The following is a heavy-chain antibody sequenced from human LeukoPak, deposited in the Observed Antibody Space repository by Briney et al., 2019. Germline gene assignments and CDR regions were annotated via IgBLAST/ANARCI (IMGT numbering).Heavy chain of an antibody. Sequence: SVKVSCKASGGTFISYAISWVRQAPGQGLEWMGGIIPIFGTANYAQKFQGRVTITADESTSTAYMELSSLRSEDTAVYYCARVSSGWYSYFDYWGQGTLVTVSS. CDR3: ARVSSGWYSYFDY. CDR2: IIPIFGTA. V-gene: IGHV1-69*13. J-gene: IGHJ4*02. CDR1: GGTFISYA. D-gene: IGHD6-19*01.